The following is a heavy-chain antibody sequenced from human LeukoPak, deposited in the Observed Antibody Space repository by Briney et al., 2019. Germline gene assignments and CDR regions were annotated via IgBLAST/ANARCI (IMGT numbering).Heavy chain of an antibody. J-gene: IGHJ4*02. D-gene: IGHD3-10*01. CDR2: INPNSGGT. V-gene: IGHV1-2*02. CDR1: GYTFTDYY. Sequence: ASVKVSCKASGYTFTDYYMHWVRQAPGQGLEWMGWINPNSGGTNYAQKFQGRVTMTRDTSTSTVYMELSSLRSEDTAVYYCARDDGPVSFHVWGQGTLVTVSS. CDR3: ARDDGPVSFHV.